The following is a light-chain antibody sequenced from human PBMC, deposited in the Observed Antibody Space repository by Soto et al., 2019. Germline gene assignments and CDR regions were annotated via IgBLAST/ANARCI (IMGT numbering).Light chain of an antibody. CDR2: DDS. J-gene: IGLJ1*01. CDR1: NIGSKS. CDR3: HVWDRSSEHV. V-gene: IGLV3-21*02. Sequence: SYDLTQPPAVSVAPGQTARITWGGNNIGSKSVHWYQQKPGQAPVLVVDDDSDRPSGIPERFSGSNSGNTATLTISRVEAGDEADYFCHVWDRSSEHVFGTGTKVTVL.